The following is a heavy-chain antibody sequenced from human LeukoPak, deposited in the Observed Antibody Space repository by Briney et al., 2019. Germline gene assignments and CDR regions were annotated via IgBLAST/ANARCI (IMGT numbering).Heavy chain of an antibody. CDR1: GFTFSNYW. V-gene: IGHV3-74*01. J-gene: IGHJ4*02. D-gene: IGHD6-13*01. CDR2: INSDGSIT. Sequence: GGSLRLSCAASGFTFSNYWMHWVRQAPGKGLVWVSRINSDGSITNYADSVKGRFTISRDNSKNTLYLQMNSLRAEDTAVYYCAKDRTPTYSKYYFDYWGQGTLVTVSS. CDR3: AKDRTPTYSKYYFDY.